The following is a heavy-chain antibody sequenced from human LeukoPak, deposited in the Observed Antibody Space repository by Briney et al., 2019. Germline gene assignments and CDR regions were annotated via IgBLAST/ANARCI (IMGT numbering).Heavy chain of an antibody. CDR3: ARRQYCTSSRCFLAFDI. V-gene: IGHV4-59*08. CDR1: GGSINNYY. D-gene: IGHD2-2*01. J-gene: IGHJ3*02. Sequence: SETLSLTCAVSGGSINNYYWGWIRQPPGKGLEWIGYIYYSGSTNYNPSLKSRVTISVDTSKNEFSLRLSSATAADTAVYYCARRQYCTSSRCFLAFDIWGQGTMVTVSP. CDR2: IYYSGST.